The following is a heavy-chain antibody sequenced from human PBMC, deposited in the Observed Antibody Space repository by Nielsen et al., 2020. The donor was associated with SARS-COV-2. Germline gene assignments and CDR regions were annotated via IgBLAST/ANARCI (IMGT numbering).Heavy chain of an antibody. CDR1: GFTFSSYW. D-gene: IGHD6-19*01. J-gene: IGHJ3*02. Sequence: GGSLRLSCAASGFTFSSYWMSWVRQAPGKGLEWVANIKQDGSEKYYVDSVKGRFTISRDNAKNSLYLQMNSLRAEDTAVYYCARVGIAVAAPAFDIWGQGTMVTVSS. CDR2: IKQDGSEK. CDR3: ARVGIAVAAPAFDI. V-gene: IGHV3-7*01.